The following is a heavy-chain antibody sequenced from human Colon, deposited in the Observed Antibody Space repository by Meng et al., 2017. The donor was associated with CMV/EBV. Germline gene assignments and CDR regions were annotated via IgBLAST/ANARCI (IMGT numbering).Heavy chain of an antibody. V-gene: IGHV3-9*01. Sequence: GGSLRLSCVTSGFTFDDYTMHWVRQAPGKGLEWVSSINWNSGNIDYADSVKGRFTISRDNAKKSLYLQMNSLRPDDTAFYYCAKDISGRYYDSGGQPLKYFQHWGQGTLVTVSS. J-gene: IGHJ1*01. CDR1: GFTFDDYT. CDR2: INWNSGNI. CDR3: AKDISGRYYDSGGQPLKYFQH. D-gene: IGHD3-22*01.